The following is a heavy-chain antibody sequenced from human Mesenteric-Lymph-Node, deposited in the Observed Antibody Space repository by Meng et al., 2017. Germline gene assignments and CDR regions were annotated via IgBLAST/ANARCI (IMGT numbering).Heavy chain of an antibody. CDR2: IYYSGST. CDR1: GGSIKAGSPH. D-gene: IGHD4-17*01. Sequence: VDMDGSGPGLVKPSQSLAITCTALGGSIKAGSPHWSWIRQNPGKGLEYIGYIYYSGSTYYNPSLKSRVIISVDTSKNQFSLRLNSVTAADTAVYYCASLYGDSSVWYLDLWGRGTLVTVSS. J-gene: IGHJ2*01. CDR3: ASLYGDSSVWYLDL. V-gene: IGHV4-31*02.